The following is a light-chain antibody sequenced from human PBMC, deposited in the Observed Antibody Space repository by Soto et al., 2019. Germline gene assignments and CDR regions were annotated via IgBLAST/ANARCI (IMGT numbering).Light chain of an antibody. Sequence: IVMTQSPDSLAVSLGEKTTINCKFIQSGLYSYNNKNSLAWYQQKPGQPPKQVIYWASTRESGVRDRFSGSGSRPDFTLTISSLQAEGVAVYYRQQYYRTPRTFGQGTKVDIK. CDR1: QSGLYSYNNKNS. CDR3: QQYYRTPRT. CDR2: WAS. V-gene: IGKV4-1*01. J-gene: IGKJ1*01.